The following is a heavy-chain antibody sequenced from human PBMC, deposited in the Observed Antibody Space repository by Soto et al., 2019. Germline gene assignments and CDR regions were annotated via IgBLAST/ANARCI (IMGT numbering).Heavy chain of an antibody. J-gene: IGHJ4*02. V-gene: IGHV4-4*02. CDR1: GASISSRSW. CDR3: ACCGHDYKIDN. Sequence: QVQLQESGPGLVKPSETLSLTCAVSGASISSRSWWTWVRQPPGKGLEWIGEMYHNGGSNYNPSLKSRVAISTDTSKNQFSLTLTSVTAAATAMYYCACCGHDYKIDNWGQGSLVTVSS. CDR2: MYHNGGS. D-gene: IGHD2-21*01.